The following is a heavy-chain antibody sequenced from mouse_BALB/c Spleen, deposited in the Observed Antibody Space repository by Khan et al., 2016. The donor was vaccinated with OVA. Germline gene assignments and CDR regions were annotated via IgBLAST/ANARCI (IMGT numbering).Heavy chain of an antibody. CDR2: ISYSGNT. CDR3: ARKDYYDYDPFPY. D-gene: IGHD2-4*01. J-gene: IGHJ3*01. Sequence: EVKLLESGPGLVKPSQSLSPTCTVTGYSITSEFAWNWIRQFPGNKLEWMGYISYSGNTRYNPSLKSLISITRDTSRNQFFLQLNSVTTEDTATYSCARKDYYDYDPFPYWGQGTLVTVSA. CDR1: GYSITSEFA. V-gene: IGHV3-2*02.